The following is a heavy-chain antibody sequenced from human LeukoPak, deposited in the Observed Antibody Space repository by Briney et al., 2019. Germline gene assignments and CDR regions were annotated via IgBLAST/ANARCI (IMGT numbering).Heavy chain of an antibody. V-gene: IGHV3-7*01. Sequence: GGSLRLSCAASGFTISSYWMSWVRQAPVKGLEWVAYIKQDGSEKYYVDSVKGRFTISRDNAKNSLYLQMNSLRAEDTSVYYCARGPYYYDSSGYYCGYWGQGTLVTVSS. CDR2: IKQDGSEK. J-gene: IGHJ4*02. D-gene: IGHD3-22*01. CDR3: ARGPYYYDSSGYYCGY. CDR1: GFTISSYW.